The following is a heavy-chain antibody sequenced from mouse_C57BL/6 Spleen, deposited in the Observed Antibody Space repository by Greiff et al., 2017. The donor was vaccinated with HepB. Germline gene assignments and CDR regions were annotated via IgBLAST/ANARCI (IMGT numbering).Heavy chain of an antibody. Sequence: VQRVESGAELVKPGASVKLSCKASGYTFTEYTIHWVKQRSGQGLEWIGWFYPGSGSIKYNEKFKDKATLTADKSSSTVYMELSRLTSEDSAVYFCARHVYYGYAMDYWGQGTSVTVSS. CDR1: GYTFTEYT. D-gene: IGHD1-1*01. V-gene: IGHV1-62-2*01. CDR2: FYPGSGSI. J-gene: IGHJ4*01. CDR3: ARHVYYGYAMDY.